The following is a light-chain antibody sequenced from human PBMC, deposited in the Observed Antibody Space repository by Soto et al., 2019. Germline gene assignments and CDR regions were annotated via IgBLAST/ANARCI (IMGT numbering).Light chain of an antibody. CDR1: QSVSNN. Sequence: EIMMTQSPATLSVSPGESATLSCRASQSVSNNLAWYQHKPGQAPRLLIYYSSTRATGIPARFSGSGSGTQFPLTISSLQSEDFPLYYCQQYNDWPPITFGQGTRLEIK. J-gene: IGKJ5*01. CDR3: QQYNDWPPIT. CDR2: YSS. V-gene: IGKV3-15*01.